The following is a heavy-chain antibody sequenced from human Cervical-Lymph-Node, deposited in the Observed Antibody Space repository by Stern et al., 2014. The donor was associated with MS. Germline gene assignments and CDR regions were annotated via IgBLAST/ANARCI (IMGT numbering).Heavy chain of an antibody. CDR2: ISGSGSTT. Sequence: VQLVGSGGGLVKPGGSLRLSCAASGSFFGGHYMTWIRPAPGKGLERVSYISGSGSTTYYADSVKGRFTISRDNAKNSLYLQMNGLRAEDTAVYYCARDEHSLGSWGQGTLVTVSS. J-gene: IGHJ4*02. CDR3: ARDEHSLGS. D-gene: IGHD2-15*01. CDR1: GSFFGGHY. V-gene: IGHV3-11*01.